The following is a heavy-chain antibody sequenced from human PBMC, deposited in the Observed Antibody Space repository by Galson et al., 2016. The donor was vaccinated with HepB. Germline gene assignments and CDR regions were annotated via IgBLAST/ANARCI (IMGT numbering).Heavy chain of an antibody. J-gene: IGHJ6*02. CDR2: MHHSGST. CDR3: ARDGSGYRGAYYYGMDV. CDR1: GYSISSGYN. Sequence: SETLSLTCTVSGYSISSGYNWGWIRQSPGKGLEWIGSMHHSGSTFYNPSVRSRVTISVDTSKNQFSLKLSSVTAADTAVYYCARDGSGYRGAYYYGMDVWGQGTTVTVSS. V-gene: IGHV4-38-2*02. D-gene: IGHD3-22*01.